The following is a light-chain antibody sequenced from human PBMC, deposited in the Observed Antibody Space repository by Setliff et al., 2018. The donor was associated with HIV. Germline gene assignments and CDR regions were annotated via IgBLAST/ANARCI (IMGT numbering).Light chain of an antibody. J-gene: IGLJ2*01. Sequence: QSALTQPASVSGSPGQSITISCTGTSSDIGGFNYVSWYQLPPGKAPKLMIFDVSLRPSGVSNRFSGSKSGNTASLTISGLRAEDEADYFCNSYRTNSRVVFGGGTKVTVL. CDR2: DVS. CDR1: SSDIGGFNY. CDR3: NSYRTNSRVV. V-gene: IGLV2-14*01.